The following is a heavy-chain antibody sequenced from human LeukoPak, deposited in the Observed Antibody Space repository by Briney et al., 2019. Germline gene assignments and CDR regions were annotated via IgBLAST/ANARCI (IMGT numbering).Heavy chain of an antibody. V-gene: IGHV5-10-1*01. J-gene: IGHJ4*02. Sequence: GESLRISCKGSGYSFTSYWITWVRQMPGKGLEWMGRIDPSDSYTNYSPSFQGHVTISVGKSISTAYLQWSSLKASDTAMYYCARRDRYSWYSFDYWGQGTLVTVSS. CDR2: IDPSDSYT. CDR1: GYSFTSYW. D-gene: IGHD6-13*01. CDR3: ARRDRYSWYSFDY.